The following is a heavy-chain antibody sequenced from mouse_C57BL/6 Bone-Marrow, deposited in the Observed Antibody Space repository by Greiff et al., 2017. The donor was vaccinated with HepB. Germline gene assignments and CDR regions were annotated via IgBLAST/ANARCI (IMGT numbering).Heavy chain of an antibody. Sequence: VKLQQPGAELVRPGTSVKLSCKASGYTFTSYWMHWVKQRPGQGLEWIGVIDPSDSYTNYNQKFKGKATLTVDTSSSTAYMQLSSLTSEDSAVYYCARKGWLLPHYYAMDYWGQGTSVTVSS. CDR1: GYTFTSYW. CDR2: IDPSDSYT. J-gene: IGHJ4*01. D-gene: IGHD2-3*01. V-gene: IGHV1-59*01. CDR3: ARKGWLLPHYYAMDY.